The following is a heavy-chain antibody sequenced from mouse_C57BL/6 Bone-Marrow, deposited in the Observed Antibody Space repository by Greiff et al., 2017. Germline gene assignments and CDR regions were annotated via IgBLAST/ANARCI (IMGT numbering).Heavy chain of an antibody. CDR2: IHPNSGST. Sequence: QVQLQQPGAELVKPGASVQLSCKASGYTFTSYWMHWVKQRPGQGLEWIGMIHPNSGSTNYNEKFKGKATLTVDKSYSTAYMQLSSLTSEDYAVYYCARGDYYGSSLWYVDVWGTGTTVTVSS. CDR3: ARGDYYGSSLWYVDV. V-gene: IGHV1-64*01. D-gene: IGHD1-1*01. CDR1: GYTFTSYW. J-gene: IGHJ1*03.